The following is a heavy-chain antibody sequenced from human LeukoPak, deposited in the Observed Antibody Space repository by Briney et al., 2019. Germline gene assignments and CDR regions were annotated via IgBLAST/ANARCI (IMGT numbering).Heavy chain of an antibody. D-gene: IGHD6-13*01. CDR2: VYYSGTT. V-gene: IGHV4-39*07. J-gene: IGHJ4*02. CDR1: GGSTSSSGYY. CDR3: AREYSSSRYGY. Sequence: SETLSLTCSVSGGSTSSSGYYWGWIRQPPGKGLEWIGSVYYSGTTYYNPSLKSRVTISVDTSKNQFSLRLSSVTAADTAVYYCAREYSSSRYGYWGQGTLVSVPS.